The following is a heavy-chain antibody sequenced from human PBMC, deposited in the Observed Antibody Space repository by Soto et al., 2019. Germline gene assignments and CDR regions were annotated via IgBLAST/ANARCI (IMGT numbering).Heavy chain of an antibody. J-gene: IGHJ5*02. Sequence: GGALRLSCAASGFTFSSYAMSWVRQAPGKGLEWVSAISGSGGSTYYADSVKGRFTISRDNSKNTLYLQMNSLRAEDTAVYYCAKDGNPIPYLTGYYRLGWFDPWGQGTLVTVSS. V-gene: IGHV3-23*01. D-gene: IGHD3-9*01. CDR2: ISGSGGST. CDR1: GFTFSSYA. CDR3: AKDGNPIPYLTGYYRLGWFDP.